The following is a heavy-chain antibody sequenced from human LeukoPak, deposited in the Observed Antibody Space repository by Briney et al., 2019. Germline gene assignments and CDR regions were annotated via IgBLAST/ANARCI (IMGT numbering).Heavy chain of an antibody. CDR1: GFTFSGYY. D-gene: IGHD6-19*01. V-gene: IGHV3-11*01. CDR3: ARGRWFEQWLGRGTWLDS. Sequence: GGSLRLSCAASGFTFSGYYMSWIRQAPGKGLEWISYISGSGSTIYYADSVKGRVTISRDNAKNSLYLQMDSLRAEDTAIYYCARGRWFEQWLGRGTWLDSWGEGKLGSASPQ. CDR2: ISGSGSTI. J-gene: IGHJ5*01.